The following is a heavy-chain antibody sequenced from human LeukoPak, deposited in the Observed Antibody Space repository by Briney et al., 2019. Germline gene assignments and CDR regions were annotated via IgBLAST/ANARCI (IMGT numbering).Heavy chain of an antibody. Sequence: PETLSLTSGVSVYSLCSGYYWGWIRQPPGKGLEWIGRIYQRGRTYYNPSLKSRFTISVDTSKNQFSLKLSSLTAADTAVYYCARVIYCSGGSCYDGAWFDPWGQGTLVTVSS. CDR2: IYQRGRT. J-gene: IGHJ5*02. CDR3: ARVIYCSGGSCYDGAWFDP. V-gene: IGHV4-38-2*01. D-gene: IGHD2-15*01. CDR1: VYSLCSGYY.